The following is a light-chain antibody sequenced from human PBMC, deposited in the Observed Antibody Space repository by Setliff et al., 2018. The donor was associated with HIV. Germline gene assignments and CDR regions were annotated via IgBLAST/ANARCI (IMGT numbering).Light chain of an antibody. CDR1: SNDVGRYNL. V-gene: IGLV2-23*02. CDR3: CSYAGSSAPVV. CDR2: EVI. Sequence: QSVLTQPASVSGSPGQAITISCTGTSNDVGRYNLVSWYQQYPGKAPKVIIYEVIKRPSGVSSRFSGSKSGNTASLTISGLQAEDEADFYCCSYAGSSAPVVFGGGTKSPS. J-gene: IGLJ3*02.